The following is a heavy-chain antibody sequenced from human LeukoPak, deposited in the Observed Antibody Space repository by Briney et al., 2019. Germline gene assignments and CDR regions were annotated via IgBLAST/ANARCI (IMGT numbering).Heavy chain of an antibody. V-gene: IGHV3-21*01. CDR1: GFTFSSYS. CDR3: ARDNGRYCSSTSCFHDY. J-gene: IGHJ4*02. CDR2: ISSSSSYI. D-gene: IGHD2-2*01. Sequence: GGSLRLSCAASGFTFSSYSMVWVRQAPGKGLEWVSSISSSSSYIYYADSVKGRFTISRDNAENSLYLQMNSLRDEDTAVYYCARDNGRYCSSTSCFHDYWGQGTLVTVSS.